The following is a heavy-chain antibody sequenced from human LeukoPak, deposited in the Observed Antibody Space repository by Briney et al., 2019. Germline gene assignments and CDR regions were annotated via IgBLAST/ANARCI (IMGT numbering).Heavy chain of an antibody. J-gene: IGHJ4*02. D-gene: IGHD6-19*01. Sequence: PGGSLRLSCAASGFTFSSYAMHWVRQAPGKGLEWVAVISYDGGNKYYADSVKGRFTISRDNSKNTLYLQMNSLRAEDTAVYYCARSVQWLPYWGQGTLVTVSS. V-gene: IGHV3-30-3*01. CDR2: ISYDGGNK. CDR3: ARSVQWLPY. CDR1: GFTFSSYA.